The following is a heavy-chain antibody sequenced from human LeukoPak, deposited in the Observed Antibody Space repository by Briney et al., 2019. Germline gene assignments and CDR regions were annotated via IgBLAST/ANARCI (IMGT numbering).Heavy chain of an antibody. J-gene: IGHJ4*02. V-gene: IGHV1-46*01. CDR2: INCSGGST. CDR3: ARAGGYRYGSRPFAY. D-gene: IGHD5-18*01. CDR1: GYTLTRYH. Sequence: ASVKVSCKASGYTLTRYHMHWVRQAPGQGLEWLGIINCSGGSTNYAQMFQGRVTMTRDTSTSTVYMELSSLRSDDTAVYYCARAGGYRYGSRPFAYCGQGTLVTVSS.